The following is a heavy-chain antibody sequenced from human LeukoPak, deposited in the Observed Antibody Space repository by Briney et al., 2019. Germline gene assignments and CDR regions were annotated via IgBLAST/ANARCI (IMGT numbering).Heavy chain of an antibody. J-gene: IGHJ4*02. CDR2: ITNSDNSM. Sequence: GGSLRLSCAASGFTFSDYYMTWIRQAPGKGLEWVSYITNSDNSMYYADSVKGRFTISRDNAKNSLHLQMNSLRAEDTAVYYCARDSDIHCSGGRCTNFDYWGQGTPVTVSS. CDR3: ARDSDIHCSGGRCTNFDY. V-gene: IGHV3-11*04. CDR1: GFTFSDYY. D-gene: IGHD2-15*01.